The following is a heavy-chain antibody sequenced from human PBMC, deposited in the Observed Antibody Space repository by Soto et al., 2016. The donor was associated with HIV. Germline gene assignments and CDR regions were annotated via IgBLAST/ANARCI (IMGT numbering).Heavy chain of an antibody. V-gene: IGHV4-4*02. D-gene: IGHD6-13*01. J-gene: IGHJ4*02. CDR2: IYHNDKT. CDR3: ARNLXGSTSSKTLDY. CDR1: NASISSFNW. Sequence: QVQLQESGPGLVQPSGTLSLTCTVSNASISSFNWWAWVRQSPGMGLEWIGEIYHNDKTTTTRPRSRLTISLDKSKNHFSXTLNSVTAADTAIYYCARNLXGSTSSKTLDYWGQGIMVHRLL.